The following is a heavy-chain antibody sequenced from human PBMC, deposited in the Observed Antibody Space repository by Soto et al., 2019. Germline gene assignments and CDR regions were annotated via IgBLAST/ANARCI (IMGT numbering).Heavy chain of an antibody. CDR3: ARHVPPAGCYYGLDV. CDR2: IIPIFGTA. V-gene: IGHV1-69*12. J-gene: IGHJ6*02. Sequence: QVQLVQSGAEVKKPGSSVKVSCKAFGGTFSSYAISWVRQAPGQGLEWMGGIIPIFGTANYAQKFQGRVTITADEPTSTAYMERSSLRSEDTAVYYCARHVPPAGCYYGLDVWGQGTTVTVSS. D-gene: IGHD2-2*01. CDR1: GGTFSSYA.